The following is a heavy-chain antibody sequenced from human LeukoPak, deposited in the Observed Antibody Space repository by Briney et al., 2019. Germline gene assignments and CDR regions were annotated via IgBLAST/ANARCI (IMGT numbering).Heavy chain of an antibody. V-gene: IGHV3-21*01. D-gene: IGHD6-13*01. CDR2: ISSSSSYI. J-gene: IGHJ4*02. Sequence: GGSLRLSCAASGFTFSSYSMNWVRQAPGKGLEWVSSISSSSSYIYYADSVKGRFTISRDNAKDSLYLQMNSLRAEDTAVYYCAREGPAAAVTGVYFDYWGQGTLVTVSS. CDR1: GFTFSSYS. CDR3: AREGPAAAVTGVYFDY.